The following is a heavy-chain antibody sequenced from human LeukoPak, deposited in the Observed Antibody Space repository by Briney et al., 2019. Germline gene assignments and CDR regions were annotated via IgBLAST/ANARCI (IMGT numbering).Heavy chain of an antibody. D-gene: IGHD3-9*01. CDR3: ARDFTYYDILTGYYRSYYSDY. J-gene: IGHJ4*02. CDR1: GGSISSYY. CDR2: IYTSGST. V-gene: IGHV4-4*07. Sequence: SETLSLTCTVSGGSISSYYWSWIRQPAGEGLEWIGRIYTSGSTNYNPSLKSRVTMSVDTSKNQFSLKLSSVTAADTAVYYCARDFTYYDILTGYYRSYYSDYWGQGTLVTVSS.